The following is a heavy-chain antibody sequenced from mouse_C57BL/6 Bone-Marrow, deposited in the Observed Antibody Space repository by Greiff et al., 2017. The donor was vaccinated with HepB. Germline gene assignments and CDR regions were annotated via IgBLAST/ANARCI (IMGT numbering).Heavy chain of an antibody. D-gene: IGHD2-2*01. V-gene: IGHV3-8*01. CDR3: ARSGGYYRYFDV. CDR2: ISYSGST. J-gene: IGHJ1*03. Sequence: DVKLQESGPGLAKPSQTLSLTCSVTGYSITSDYWNCIRKFPGNKLEYMGYISYSGSTYYNPSLKSRISITRDTSKNQYYLQLNSVTTEDTATYYCARSGGYYRYFDVWGTGTTVTVSS. CDR1: GYSITSDY.